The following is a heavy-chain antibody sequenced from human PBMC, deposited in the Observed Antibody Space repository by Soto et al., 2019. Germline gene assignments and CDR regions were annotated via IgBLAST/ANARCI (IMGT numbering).Heavy chain of an antibody. V-gene: IGHV4-59*01. J-gene: IGHJ5*02. CDR3: ARILGFCSSTSCYPRFDP. D-gene: IGHD2-2*01. CDR1: GGSITSYY. Sequence: PSETLSLTCTVSGGSITSYYWSWIRQPPAKGLELIGYIYYSGNTNYNPSLKSRVTMSVDTSKNQFSLKLSSVTAADTAVYYCARILGFCSSTSCYPRFDPWGQGSLVTVSS. CDR2: IYYSGNT.